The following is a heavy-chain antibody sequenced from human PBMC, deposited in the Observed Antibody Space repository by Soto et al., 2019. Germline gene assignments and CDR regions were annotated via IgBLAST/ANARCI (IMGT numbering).Heavy chain of an antibody. J-gene: IGHJ6*02. V-gene: IGHV6-1*01. CDR2: TYYRSKWYN. D-gene: IGHD3-10*01. CDR3: AREKLLWFGELFSYYCGMDV. Sequence: PSQTLSLTCAISGDSVSSNSAAWNWIRQSPSRGLEWLGRTYYRSKWYNDYAVSVKSRITINPDTSKNQFSLQLNSVTPEDTAVYYCAREKLLWFGELFSYYCGMDVWGQGTTVTVSS. CDR1: GDSVSSNSAA.